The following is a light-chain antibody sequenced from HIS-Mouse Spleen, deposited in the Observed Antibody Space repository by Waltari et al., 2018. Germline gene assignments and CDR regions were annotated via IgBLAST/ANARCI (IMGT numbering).Light chain of an antibody. CDR1: SNDVGCYNY. J-gene: IGLJ1*01. CDR3: SSYAGSNNYV. CDR2: EVS. V-gene: IGLV2-8*01. Sequence: QSALTQPPSASGSPGQSVTISCTGTSNDVGCYNYVSWYQQHPGKAPKLMIYEVSKRPSGVPDRFSGSKSGNTASLTVSGLQAEDEADYYCSSYAGSNNYVFGTGTKVTVL.